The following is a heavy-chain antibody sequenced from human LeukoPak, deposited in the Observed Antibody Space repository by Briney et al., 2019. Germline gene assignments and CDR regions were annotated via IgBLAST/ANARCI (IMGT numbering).Heavy chain of an antibody. CDR1: GGSISSGGYY. D-gene: IGHD6-13*01. J-gene: IGHJ4*02. CDR3: ARSLLGPAGTEIYFDY. Sequence: SQTLSLTCTVSGGSISSGGYYWSWIRQPPGKGLEWIGYIYHSGSTYYNPSLKSRVTISLDTSKNQFSLKLSSVTAADTAVYYCARSLLGPAGTEIYFDYWGQGTLVTVSS. CDR2: IYHSGST. V-gene: IGHV4-30-2*01.